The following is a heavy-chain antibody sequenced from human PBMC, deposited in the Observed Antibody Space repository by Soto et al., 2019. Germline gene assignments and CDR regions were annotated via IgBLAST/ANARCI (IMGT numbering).Heavy chain of an antibody. Sequence: ASVKVSCKSSGYTFTSHGISWVRQAPGQGLEWMGWVSAYNGNTKYAQNLQGRVSMTTDRSTSTAYMELRSLRSDDTAVYYCARAGGTQPFAYWGQGTLVTVSS. CDR3: ARAGGTQPFAY. CDR1: GYTFTSHG. D-gene: IGHD1-1*01. J-gene: IGHJ4*02. V-gene: IGHV1-18*04. CDR2: VSAYNGNT.